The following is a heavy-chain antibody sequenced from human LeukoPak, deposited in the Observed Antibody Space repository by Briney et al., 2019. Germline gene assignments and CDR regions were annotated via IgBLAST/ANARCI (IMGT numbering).Heavy chain of an antibody. D-gene: IGHD3-22*01. CDR2: ISGSGGST. CDR3: AKDHYDSSGYYHDY. CDR1: GFTFSSYA. Sequence: GGSLRLSCAASGFTFSSYAMSWVRQAPGKGLEWVSAISGSGGSTYYADSVKGRFTISRDNSKNTLYLQMNSLRAKDTAVYYCAKDHYDSSGYYHDYWGQGTLVTVSS. J-gene: IGHJ4*02. V-gene: IGHV3-23*01.